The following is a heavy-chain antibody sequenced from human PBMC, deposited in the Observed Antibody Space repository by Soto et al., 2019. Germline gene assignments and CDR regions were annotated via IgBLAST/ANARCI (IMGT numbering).Heavy chain of an antibody. Sequence: GASVKVSCKASGYTFTSYGISWVRQAPGQGLEWMGWISAYNGNTNYAQKLQGRVTMTTDTSTSTAYMELRSLRSDDTAVYYCARDGWIAAAGTGVYYYYGMDVWGQGTTVTVSS. D-gene: IGHD6-13*01. CDR2: ISAYNGNT. J-gene: IGHJ6*02. CDR3: ARDGWIAAAGTGVYYYYGMDV. V-gene: IGHV1-18*01. CDR1: GYTFTSYG.